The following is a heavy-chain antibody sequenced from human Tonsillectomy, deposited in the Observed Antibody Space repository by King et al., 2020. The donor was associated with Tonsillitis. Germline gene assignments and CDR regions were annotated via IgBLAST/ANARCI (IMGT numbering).Heavy chain of an antibody. CDR3: ARSIAAAGTPLDY. D-gene: IGHD6-13*01. Sequence: VQLVEFGGGLVQPGGSLRLSCAASGFTFSSYDMPWVRQATGKGLEWVSAIGPAGDTYYPGSVKGRFTIPRENAKNSLYLQLNSLRAGDTAVYYCARSIAAAGTPLDYWGQGTLVTVSS. J-gene: IGHJ4*02. CDR2: IGPAGDT. CDR1: GFTFSSYD. V-gene: IGHV3-13*01.